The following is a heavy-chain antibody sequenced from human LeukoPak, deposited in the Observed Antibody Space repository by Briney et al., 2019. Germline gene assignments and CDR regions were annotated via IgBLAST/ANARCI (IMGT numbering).Heavy chain of an antibody. Sequence: ASVKVSCKASGYTFTGYYMHWVRQAPGQGLEWMGRINPNSGGTNYAQKFQGRVTMTRDTSISTAYMELSRLRSDGTAVYYCARELTPSEYNWNSNTDYWGQGTLVTVSS. CDR2: INPNSGGT. CDR3: ARELTPSEYNWNSNTDY. J-gene: IGHJ4*02. D-gene: IGHD1-7*01. CDR1: GYTFTGYY. V-gene: IGHV1-2*06.